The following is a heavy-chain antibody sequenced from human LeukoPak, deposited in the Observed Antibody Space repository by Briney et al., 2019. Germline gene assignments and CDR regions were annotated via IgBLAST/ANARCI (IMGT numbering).Heavy chain of an antibody. V-gene: IGHV1-2*02. CDR2: INPNGGET. D-gene: IGHD3-10*01. Sequence: GASVKVSCKASGYTFMDSYMHWVRQAPGQRPEWMAWINPNGGETHYAQKFRGRVILTLDTSISTAYMELNSLQYDDSAIYYCARDLTAGSSDYWGPGTLDTVSS. CDR3: ARDLTAGSSDY. J-gene: IGHJ4*02. CDR1: GYTFMDSY.